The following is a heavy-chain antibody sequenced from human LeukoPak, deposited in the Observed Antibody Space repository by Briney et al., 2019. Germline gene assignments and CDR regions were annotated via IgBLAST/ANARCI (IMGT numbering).Heavy chain of an antibody. J-gene: IGHJ4*02. V-gene: IGHV4-39*01. Sequence: SETLSLTCTVSGGSISSSNYYWGWIRQPPGKGLEWIGSIYYSGSIYYNPSLKSRVTISVDTSKNQFSLKLTSVTAADTAVYYCARQRGYCSGGSCYGMLDYWGQGTLVTVSS. CDR1: GGSISSSNYY. D-gene: IGHD2-15*01. CDR3: ARQRGYCSGGSCYGMLDY. CDR2: IYYSGSI.